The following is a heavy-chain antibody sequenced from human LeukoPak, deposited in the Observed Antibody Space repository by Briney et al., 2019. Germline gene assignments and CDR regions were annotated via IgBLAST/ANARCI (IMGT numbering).Heavy chain of an antibody. D-gene: IGHD2-2*01. CDR3: ARTIGCSSTSCYSQNWFDP. CDR1: GYTFTSYE. Sequence: ASVTVSCKASGYTFTSYEIYLLRQATGQGLEGMGWMNPNSGNTGYAQKFQGRVTMTRNTSISTAYMELSILRSAETAVYYCARTIGCSSTSCYSQNWFDPWGQGTLVTVSS. CDR2: MNPNSGNT. V-gene: IGHV1-8*01. J-gene: IGHJ5*02.